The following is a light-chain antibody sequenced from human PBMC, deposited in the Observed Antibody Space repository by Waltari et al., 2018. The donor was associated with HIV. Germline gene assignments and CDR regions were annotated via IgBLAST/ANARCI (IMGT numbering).Light chain of an antibody. V-gene: IGLV2-23*01. CDR2: EGR. CDR3: CSYADTVL. J-gene: IGLJ2*01. CDR1: SNDVGTYIL. Sequence: QSALTEPAPVSVFPGQSSTSPCTGISNDVGTYILVSWYQQHPGKAPKVIIYEGRKRPSGVSNRFSGSKSGNTASLTISGLQAEDEADYYCCSYADTVLFGGGTKLTVL.